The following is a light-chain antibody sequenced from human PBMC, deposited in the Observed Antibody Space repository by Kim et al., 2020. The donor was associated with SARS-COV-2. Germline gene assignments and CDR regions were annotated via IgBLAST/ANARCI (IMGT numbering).Light chain of an antibody. J-gene: IGLJ2*01. CDR1: STNSGIKV. CDR2: DNN. V-gene: IGLV1-44*01. Sequence: GQKGAIPCSRSSTNSGIKVVNWYQQLPGTAPKLLMFDNNQRPSGVPDRFSGSKSGTSASLAISGLQSEDEADYYCATWDDSLHGVVFGGGTQLTVL. CDR3: ATWDDSLHGVV.